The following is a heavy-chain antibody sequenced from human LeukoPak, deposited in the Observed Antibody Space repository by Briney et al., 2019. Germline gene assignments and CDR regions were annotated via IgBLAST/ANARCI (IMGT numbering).Heavy chain of an antibody. J-gene: IGHJ4*02. CDR3: AREGSSSWYVPFDY. D-gene: IGHD6-13*01. Sequence: SVKVSCKASGGTFSSYAISWVRQAPGQGIEWMGRIITIFGTANYAQMFQGRVTITTDESTSTAYMELSSLRSEDTAVYYCAREGSSSWYVPFDYWGQGTLVTVSS. CDR2: IITIFGTA. V-gene: IGHV1-69*05. CDR1: GGTFSSYA.